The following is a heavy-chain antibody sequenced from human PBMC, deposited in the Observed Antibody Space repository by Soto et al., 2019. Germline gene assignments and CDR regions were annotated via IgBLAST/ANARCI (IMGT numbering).Heavy chain of an antibody. CDR2: MNPNSSNT. V-gene: IGHV1-8*01. J-gene: IGHJ6*02. CDR3: ARAPGYNFWSGYYSYYYYGMDV. D-gene: IGHD3-3*01. Sequence: ASVKVSCKASGYTFASYDINWVRQAPGQGLEWMGWMNPNSSNTGYAQKLQGRVTMTRNISISTAYMELSSLRSEDTAVYYCARAPGYNFWSGYYSYYYYGMDVTGQPTTVTVSS. CDR1: GYTFASYD.